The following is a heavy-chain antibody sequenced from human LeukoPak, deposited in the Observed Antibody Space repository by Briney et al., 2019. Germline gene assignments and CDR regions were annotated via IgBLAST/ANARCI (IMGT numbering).Heavy chain of an antibody. V-gene: IGHV4-39*07. CDR2: VYYSGTT. J-gene: IGHJ6*03. CDR3: AREPGIAVAGYYYYYYMDV. Sequence: SETLSLTCSVSGGSISLSYYYWGWIRQPPGKALEWIGSVYYSGTTSYNPSLKSRVTISVDMSKNHFSLRLSSVTAADTAVYYCAREPGIAVAGYYYYYYMDVWGKGTTVTVSS. CDR1: GGSISLSYYY. D-gene: IGHD6-19*01.